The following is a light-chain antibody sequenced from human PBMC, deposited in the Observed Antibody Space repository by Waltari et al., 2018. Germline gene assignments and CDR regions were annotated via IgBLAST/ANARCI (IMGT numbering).Light chain of an antibody. CDR3: QHYGSSLMYT. CDR2: RAS. CDR1: QSVSSSY. Sequence: EIVLTQSPGTLSLSPGERATLPCRASQSVSSSYLAWYQQKPGQAPRLLIYRASSRATGIPDRFSGSGSGTDFTLTISRLEPEDFAVYYCQHYGSSLMYTFGQGTKLEIK. J-gene: IGKJ2*01. V-gene: IGKV3-20*01.